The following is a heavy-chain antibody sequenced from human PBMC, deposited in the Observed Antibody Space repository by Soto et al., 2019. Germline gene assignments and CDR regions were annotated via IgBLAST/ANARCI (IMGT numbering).Heavy chain of an antibody. J-gene: IGHJ6*02. V-gene: IGHV1-18*01. CDR2: ISAYNGNT. D-gene: IGHD3-3*01. Sequence: QVQLVQSGAEVKKPGASVKVSCKASGYTFTSYGISWVRQAPGQGLEWMGWISAYNGNTNYAQKLQGRVTMTTDTSTSTAYMGLRSLRSDDTAVYYCARTYYDFWSGYSRYYGMDVWGQGTTVTVSS. CDR1: GYTFTSYG. CDR3: ARTYYDFWSGYSRYYGMDV.